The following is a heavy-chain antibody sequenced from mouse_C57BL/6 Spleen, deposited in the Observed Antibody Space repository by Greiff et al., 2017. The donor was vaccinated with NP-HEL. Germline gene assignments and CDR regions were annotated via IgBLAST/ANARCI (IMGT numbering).Heavy chain of an antibody. Sequence: QVQLQQSGAELAKPGASVKLSCKASGYTFTSYWMHWVKQRPGQGLEWIGYINPSSGYTKYNQKFKDKATLTADKSSSTAYMQMSSLTYEDSAVYYCARQDYGDPLDFDYWGQGTTLTVSS. CDR2: INPSSGYT. J-gene: IGHJ2*01. V-gene: IGHV1-7*01. CDR1: GYTFTSYW. D-gene: IGHD2-13*01. CDR3: ARQDYGDPLDFDY.